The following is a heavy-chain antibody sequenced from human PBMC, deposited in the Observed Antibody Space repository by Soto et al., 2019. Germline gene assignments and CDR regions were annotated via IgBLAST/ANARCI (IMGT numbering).Heavy chain of an antibody. CDR1: GFTFSSYA. CDR3: AKVRGPSSGPPFDY. V-gene: IGHV3-23*01. D-gene: IGHD6-19*01. CDR2: ISVSGGST. Sequence: GGSLRLSCAASGFTFSSYAISWVRQAPGKGLEWVSAISVSGGSTYYADSVKGRFTISRDNSKNTLYLQMNSLRAEDTAVYYCAKVRGPSSGPPFDYWGQGTLVTVSS. J-gene: IGHJ4*02.